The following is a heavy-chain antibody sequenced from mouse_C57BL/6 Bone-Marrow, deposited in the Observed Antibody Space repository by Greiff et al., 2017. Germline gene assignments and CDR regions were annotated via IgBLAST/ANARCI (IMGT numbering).Heavy chain of an antibody. J-gene: IGHJ4*01. CDR3: ARSFITTVVAPYYAMDY. D-gene: IGHD1-1*01. CDR1: GYTFTSYG. V-gene: IGHV1-81*01. CDR2: IYPRSGNT. Sequence: QVQLKESGAELARPGASVKLSCKASGYTFTSYGISWVKQRTGQGLEWIGEIYPRSGNTYYNEKVKGKATLTADKSSSTAYMELRSLTSEDSAVYFCARSFITTVVAPYYAMDYWGQGTSVTVSS.